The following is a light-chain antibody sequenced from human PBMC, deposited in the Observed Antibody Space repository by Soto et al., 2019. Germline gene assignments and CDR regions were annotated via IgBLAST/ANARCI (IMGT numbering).Light chain of an antibody. CDR1: QSISGW. V-gene: IGKV1-5*03. CDR2: EAP. Sequence: DIQMTQSPSTLSASVGDRVTITCRASQSISGWLAWYQQKPGKAPTLLIYEAPSLESGVPSRFSGSGSGTDFTLTISSLQPYDFATYYCQQYNSYPWTFGQGTKVEIK. CDR3: QQYNSYPWT. J-gene: IGKJ1*01.